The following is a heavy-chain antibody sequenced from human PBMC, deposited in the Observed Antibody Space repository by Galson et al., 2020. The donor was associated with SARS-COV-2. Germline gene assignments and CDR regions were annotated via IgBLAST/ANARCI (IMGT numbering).Heavy chain of an antibody. CDR3: ARIPGRNDYDILTGYYRYYYYGMDV. J-gene: IGHJ6*02. CDR1: GFSLSTSGMC. D-gene: IGHD3-9*01. Sequence: SGPTLVKPTQTLTLTCTFSGFSLSTSGMCVSWIRQPPGKALEWLALIDWDDDKYYSTSLKTRLTISKDTSKNQVVLTMTNMDPVDTATYYCARIPGRNDYDILTGYYRYYYYGMDVWGQGTTVTVSS. CDR2: IDWDDDK. V-gene: IGHV2-70*01.